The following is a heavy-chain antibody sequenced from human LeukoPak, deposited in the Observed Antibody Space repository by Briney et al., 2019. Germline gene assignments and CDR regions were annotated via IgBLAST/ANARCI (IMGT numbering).Heavy chain of an antibody. V-gene: IGHV5-10-1*01. CDR3: ARHLDYYDSSGYYPPSY. D-gene: IGHD3-22*01. Sequence: GESLKISCKGSGYSFTSYWISWVRQMPGRGLEWMGRIDPSDSYTNYSPSFQGHVTISADRSISTAYLQWSSLKASDTAMYYCARHLDYYDSSGYYPPSYWGPGTLVTVSS. CDR1: GYSFTSYW. J-gene: IGHJ4*02. CDR2: IDPSDSYT.